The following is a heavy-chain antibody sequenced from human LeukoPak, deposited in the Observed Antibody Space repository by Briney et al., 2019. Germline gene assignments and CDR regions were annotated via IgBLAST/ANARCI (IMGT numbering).Heavy chain of an antibody. D-gene: IGHD1-26*01. V-gene: IGHV3-74*01. CDR3: TRELEYRGSPDDAFDI. Sequence: GGSLKLSCAASGFSFSYFWMHWVRQAPGKGLVWVSRINRDGSGTSYADSVKGRFTISRDNAKNTLSLQMNSLRAEDTAVYYCTRELEYRGSPDDAFDIWGQGTMVTVSS. CDR1: GFSFSYFW. CDR2: INRDGSGT. J-gene: IGHJ3*02.